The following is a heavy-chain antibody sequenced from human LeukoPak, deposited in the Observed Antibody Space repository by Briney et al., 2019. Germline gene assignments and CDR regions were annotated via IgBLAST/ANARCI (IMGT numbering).Heavy chain of an antibody. D-gene: IGHD3-16*01. V-gene: IGHV3-7*01. CDR3: ARVHSRGEGGLDF. J-gene: IGHJ4*02. Sequence: GGSLRLSCAASAFTFSSYCMSWVRQAPGKGLEWVANIKQDGNEKYYVDSVKGRFTTSRDNAKNSLFLQMNSLRAEDTAVYYCARVHSRGEGGLDFWGQGTLVTVSS. CDR1: AFTFSSYC. CDR2: IKQDGNEK.